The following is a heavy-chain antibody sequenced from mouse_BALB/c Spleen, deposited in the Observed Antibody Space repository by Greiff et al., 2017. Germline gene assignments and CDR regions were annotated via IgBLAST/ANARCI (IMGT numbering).Heavy chain of an antibody. J-gene: IGHJ4*01. Sequence: QVQLKESGAELMKPGASVKISCKATGYTFSSYWIEWVKQRPGHGLEWIGEILPGSGSTNYNEKFKGKATFTADTSSNTAYMQLSSLTSEDSAVDYCARLGGGKGAMDYWGQGTSVTVSS. CDR1: GYTFSSYW. CDR2: ILPGSGST. V-gene: IGHV1-9*01. D-gene: IGHD2-1*01. CDR3: ARLGGGKGAMDY.